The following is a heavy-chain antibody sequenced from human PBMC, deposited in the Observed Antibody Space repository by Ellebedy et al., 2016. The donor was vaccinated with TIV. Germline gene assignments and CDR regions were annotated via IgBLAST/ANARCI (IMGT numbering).Heavy chain of an antibody. Sequence: ASVKVSXXASGYTFTSYYMHWVRQAPGQGLEWMGIINPSGGSTSYAQKFQGRVTMTRDTSTSTVYMELSSLRSEDTAVYYCARDKVPYYYGSGSYYKLDYWGQGTLVTVSS. J-gene: IGHJ4*02. CDR3: ARDKVPYYYGSGSYYKLDY. CDR1: GYTFTSYY. D-gene: IGHD3-10*01. CDR2: INPSGGST. V-gene: IGHV1-46*01.